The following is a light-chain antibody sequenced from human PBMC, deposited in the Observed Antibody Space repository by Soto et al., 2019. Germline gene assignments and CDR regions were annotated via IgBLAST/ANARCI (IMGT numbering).Light chain of an antibody. J-gene: IGKJ4*01. V-gene: IGKV1-5*01. CDR2: DAS. Sequence: DIQMTQSPSSVSASVGDRFTISCRASQDIGNFLAWYQHKPGEAPKLLIYDASILQTGVPSRFSGYASGTEFTLTITSVQPDDFATYYCQRYSDYSAHGLTFGGGTKVDIK. CDR1: QDIGNF. CDR3: QRYSDYSAHGLT.